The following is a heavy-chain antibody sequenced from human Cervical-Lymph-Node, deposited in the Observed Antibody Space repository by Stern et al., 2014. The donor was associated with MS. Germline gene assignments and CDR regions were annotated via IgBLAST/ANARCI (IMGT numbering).Heavy chain of an antibody. V-gene: IGHV4-31*11. CDR1: GGSISIDDYY. J-gene: IGHJ4*02. CDR2: IAYTGST. D-gene: IGHD3-3*01. CDR3: ARLASGLDY. Sequence: QVQLQESGPGLVQPSQTLSLTCAVSGGSISIDDYYWSWVRQVPGNGLEWIGYIAYTGSTYYRPSLESRVIMSVETSKHQVSLDLTAVTAADTAVYYCARLASGLDYWGQGTLVTVSS.